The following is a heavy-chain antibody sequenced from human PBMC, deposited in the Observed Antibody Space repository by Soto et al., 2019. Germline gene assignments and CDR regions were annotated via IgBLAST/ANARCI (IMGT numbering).Heavy chain of an antibody. Sequence: PGGSLRLSCAASGFTFSNAWMSWVRQAPGKGLEWVGRIKSKTDGGTTDYAAPVKGRFTISRDDSKNTLYLQMNSLKTEDTAVYYCTTDFYDFWSGYSNFDYWGQGTLVTVS. CDR3: TTDFYDFWSGYSNFDY. D-gene: IGHD3-3*01. CDR2: IKSKTDGGTT. V-gene: IGHV3-15*01. J-gene: IGHJ4*02. CDR1: GFTFSNAW.